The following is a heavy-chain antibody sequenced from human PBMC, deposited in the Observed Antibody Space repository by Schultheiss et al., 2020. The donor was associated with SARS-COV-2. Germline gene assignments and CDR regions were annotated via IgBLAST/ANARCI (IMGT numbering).Heavy chain of an antibody. Sequence: SQTLSLTCAVYGGSFSGYYWSWIRQPPGKGLEWIGYIYYSGSTYYNPSLKSRVTISVDTSKNQFSLKLSSVTAADTAVYYCARGPWGSGSAFDYWGQGTLVTVSS. CDR2: IYYSGST. CDR3: ARGPWGSGSAFDY. J-gene: IGHJ4*02. CDR1: GGSFSGYY. V-gene: IGHV4-34*01. D-gene: IGHD3-10*01.